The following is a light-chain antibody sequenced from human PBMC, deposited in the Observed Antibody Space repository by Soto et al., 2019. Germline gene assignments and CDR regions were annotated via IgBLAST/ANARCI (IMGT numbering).Light chain of an antibody. Sequence: QSALTQPPSASGXPXQSVAXSCTXTSXDFGAYNYVSWYQQHPGKAPKLLIFEVSKRPSGVPDRFSGSKSGNTASLTVSGLQAEDEADYYCSSYADNTVVFGGGTKLTVL. CDR1: SXDFGAYNY. CDR2: EVS. CDR3: SSYADNTVV. J-gene: IGLJ3*02. V-gene: IGLV2-8*01.